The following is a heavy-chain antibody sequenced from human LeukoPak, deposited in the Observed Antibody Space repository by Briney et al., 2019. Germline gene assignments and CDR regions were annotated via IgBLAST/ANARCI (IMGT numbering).Heavy chain of an antibody. J-gene: IGHJ4*02. D-gene: IGHD6-19*01. Sequence: SVKVSCKASGGTFSSYAISWVRQAPGQGLEWMGGITPIFGTANYAQKFQGRVTITADESTSTAYMELSSLRSEDTAVYYCARGIDSGWYVLLDYWGQGTLVTVSS. CDR3: ARGIDSGWYVLLDY. V-gene: IGHV1-69*13. CDR1: GGTFSSYA. CDR2: ITPIFGTA.